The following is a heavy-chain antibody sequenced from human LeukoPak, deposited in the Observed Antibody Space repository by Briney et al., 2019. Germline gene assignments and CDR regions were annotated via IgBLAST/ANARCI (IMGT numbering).Heavy chain of an antibody. CDR1: GFTFSNYG. Sequence: GGSLRLSCAASGFTFSNYGMHWVRQAPGKGLEWVAVISYDGSNKYYADSVKGRFTISRDNSKNTLYLQMNSLRAEDTAVYYCAKVYSSSWTRAEYFQHWGQGTLVTVSS. CDR3: AKVYSSSWTRAEYFQH. J-gene: IGHJ1*01. V-gene: IGHV3-30*18. D-gene: IGHD6-13*01. CDR2: ISYDGSNK.